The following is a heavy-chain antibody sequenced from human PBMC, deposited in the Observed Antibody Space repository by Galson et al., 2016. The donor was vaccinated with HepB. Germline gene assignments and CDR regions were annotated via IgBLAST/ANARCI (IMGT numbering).Heavy chain of an antibody. CDR1: GFTFSSYV. D-gene: IGHD3-3*01. Sequence: SLRLSCAASGFTFSSYVMSWVRQAPGKGLEWVSGIGGSGGRTYYADSVNGRFTISRDNSKNTLYLQMNSLRAEDTAVYYCAKLEGCLTYYGMDVWGHGTTVTVSS. J-gene: IGHJ6*02. CDR3: AKLEGCLTYYGMDV. V-gene: IGHV3-23*01. CDR2: IGGSGGRT.